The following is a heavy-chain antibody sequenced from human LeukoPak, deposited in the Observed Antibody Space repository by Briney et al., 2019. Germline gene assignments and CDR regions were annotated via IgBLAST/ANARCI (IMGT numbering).Heavy chain of an antibody. CDR3: ARDRTGSSCLLDY. Sequence: GGSLRLSCAASGFTFSSYSMNWVRQAPGKGLEWVSSISSSSSYIYYADSVKGRFTISRDNAKNSLYLQMNSLRAEDTAVYYCARDRTGSSCLLDYWGQGTLVTVSS. J-gene: IGHJ4*02. V-gene: IGHV3-21*01. CDR1: GFTFSSYS. D-gene: IGHD6-13*01. CDR2: ISSSSSYI.